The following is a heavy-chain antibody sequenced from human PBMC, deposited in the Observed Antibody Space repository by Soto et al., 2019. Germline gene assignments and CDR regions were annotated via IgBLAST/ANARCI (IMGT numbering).Heavy chain of an antibody. CDR3: ARHRDSGSYFPPSNCYYYYGMDV. CDR1: GGTFSSYT. Sequence: VKVSCKASGGTFSSYTISWVRQAPGQGLEWMGRIIPILGIANYAQKFQGRVTITADKSTSTAYMELSSLRSEDTAVYYCARHRDSGSYFPPSNCYYYYGMDVWGQGTTVTVSS. V-gene: IGHV1-69*02. J-gene: IGHJ6*02. CDR2: IIPILGIA. D-gene: IGHD1-26*01.